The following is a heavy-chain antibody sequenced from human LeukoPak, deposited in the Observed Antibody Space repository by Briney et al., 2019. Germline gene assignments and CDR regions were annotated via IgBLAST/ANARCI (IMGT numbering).Heavy chain of an antibody. J-gene: IGHJ5*02. CDR3: ARGEYNYGGHNWFDP. Sequence: SETLSLTCTVSLGSISSHYCSWIRPPPGKGLEWIGYLSYSGGTNYNPSLQRRVTISLDTSKNQFSLKLSSVTAADTAVYYCARGEYNYGGHNWFDPWGQGILVTVSS. CDR1: LGSISSHY. CDR2: LSYSGGT. D-gene: IGHD5-18*01. V-gene: IGHV4-59*11.